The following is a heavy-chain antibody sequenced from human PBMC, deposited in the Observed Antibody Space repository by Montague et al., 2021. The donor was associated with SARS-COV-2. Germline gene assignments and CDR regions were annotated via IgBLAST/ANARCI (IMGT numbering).Heavy chain of an antibody. CDR2: ISYSGRT. D-gene: IGHD3-10*01. CDR1: GGSVSSSPYY. CDR3: ASSYYYGSGTYVYNYYMDV. J-gene: IGHJ6*03. V-gene: IGHV4-39*01. Sequence: SETLSLTCTVSGGSVSSSPYYWGWIRQPPGRGLGWVGSISYSGRTYFSPSLKSRLTIPVDSSENQFSLRLSSVTAADTAVYYCASSYYYGSGTYVYNYYMDVWGKGTTVTVSS.